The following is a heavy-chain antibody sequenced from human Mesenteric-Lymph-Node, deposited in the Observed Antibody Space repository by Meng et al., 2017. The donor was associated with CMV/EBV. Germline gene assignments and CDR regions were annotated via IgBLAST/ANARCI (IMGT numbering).Heavy chain of an antibody. CDR2: INSDGSST. D-gene: IGHD2-2*01. J-gene: IGHJ3*02. CDR1: GFSVTTNY. Sequence: GGSLRLSCVASGFSVTTNYMTWVRQAPGKGLVWVSSINSDGSSTSYADSVKGRFTISRDNAKNTPYLQMNSLRAEDTAVYYCARENIVVVPAADAFDIWGQGTMVTVSS. V-gene: IGHV3-74*01. CDR3: ARENIVVVPAADAFDI.